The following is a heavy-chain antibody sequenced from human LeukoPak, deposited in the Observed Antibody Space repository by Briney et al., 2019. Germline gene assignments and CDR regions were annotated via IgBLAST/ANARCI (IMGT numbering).Heavy chain of an antibody. CDR3: ARGGYCNSASCYTASSLDY. J-gene: IGHJ4*02. V-gene: IGHV4-31*03. CDR2: IYYSGSY. D-gene: IGHD2-2*02. CDR1: GGSISSGGYY. Sequence: PSETLSLTCTVSGGSISSGGYYWSWIRQHPGKGLEWIGYIYYSGSYYYNPSLKSRVSISVDTSKNQFSLKLSSVTAADTAVYYCARGGYCNSASCYTASSLDYWGQGTLVTVSS.